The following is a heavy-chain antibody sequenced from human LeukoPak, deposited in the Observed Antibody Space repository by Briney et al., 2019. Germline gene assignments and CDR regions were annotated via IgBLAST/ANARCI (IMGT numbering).Heavy chain of an antibody. J-gene: IGHJ3*02. CDR3: AKRGNYGDLWGAFDI. D-gene: IGHD4-17*01. V-gene: IGHV3-30*18. CDR1: GFTFSSYG. Sequence: GGSLRLSCAASGFTFSSYGMHWVRQAPGKGLEWVAVISYDGSNKYYADSVKGRFTISRDNSKNTLYLQMNSLRAEDTAVYYCAKRGNYGDLWGAFDIWGQGTMVTVSS. CDR2: ISYDGSNK.